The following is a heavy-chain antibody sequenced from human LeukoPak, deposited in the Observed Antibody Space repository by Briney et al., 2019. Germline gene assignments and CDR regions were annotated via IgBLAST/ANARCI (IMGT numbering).Heavy chain of an antibody. J-gene: IGHJ4*02. Sequence: PGGALRISFAASGFAFSDYSLSWGRPAPGKGLEWLSAISGSADGTYYTDSVKGRFTISRDNSKNTLYLQMNSLRAEDTAVYYCVKERDSRGYFDYWGQGTLATVSS. CDR3: VKERDSRGYFDY. D-gene: IGHD3-22*01. CDR2: ISGSADGT. V-gene: IGHV3-23*01. CDR1: GFAFSDYS.